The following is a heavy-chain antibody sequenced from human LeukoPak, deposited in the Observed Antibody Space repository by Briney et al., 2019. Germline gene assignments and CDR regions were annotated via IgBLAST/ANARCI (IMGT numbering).Heavy chain of an antibody. CDR1: GFTFSDYY. Sequence: GGSLRLSCTVSGFTFSDYYMSWIRQAPGKGLEWVSYISSSGSTIYYADSVKGRFTISRDNAKNSLYLQMNSLRAEDTAVYYCARVRASNWFDPWGQGTLVTVSS. J-gene: IGHJ5*02. CDR2: ISSSGSTI. D-gene: IGHD1-1*01. CDR3: ARVRASNWFDP. V-gene: IGHV3-11*01.